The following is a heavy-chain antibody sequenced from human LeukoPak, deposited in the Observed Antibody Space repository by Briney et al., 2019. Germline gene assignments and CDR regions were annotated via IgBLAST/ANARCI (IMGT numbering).Heavy chain of an antibody. Sequence: SVKVSCKASGGTFSSDAISWVRQAPGQGLECMGGIIPIFGTANYAQKFQGRVTITADESTSTAYMELSSLRSEDTAVYYCAREIVVVPAAMPGYFDYWGQGTLVTVSS. V-gene: IGHV1-69*13. D-gene: IGHD2-2*01. CDR2: IIPIFGTA. J-gene: IGHJ4*02. CDR3: AREIVVVPAAMPGYFDY. CDR1: GGTFSSDA.